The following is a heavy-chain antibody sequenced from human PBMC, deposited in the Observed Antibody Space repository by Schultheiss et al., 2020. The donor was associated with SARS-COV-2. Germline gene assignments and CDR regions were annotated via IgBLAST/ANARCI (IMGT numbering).Heavy chain of an antibody. CDR3: ARCPYDILTGYYYHYFDY. Sequence: SVKVSCKASGGTFSSYAISWVRQAPGQGLEWMGGIIPIFGTANYAQKFQGRVTITADESTSTAYMELRSLRSDDTAVYYCARCPYDILTGYYYHYFDYWGQGTLVTVSS. CDR1: GGTFSSYA. CDR2: IIPIFGTA. J-gene: IGHJ4*02. V-gene: IGHV1-69*13. D-gene: IGHD3-9*01.